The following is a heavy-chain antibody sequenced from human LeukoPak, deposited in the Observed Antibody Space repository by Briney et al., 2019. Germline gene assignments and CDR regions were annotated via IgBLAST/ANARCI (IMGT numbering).Heavy chain of an antibody. Sequence: SSETLSLTCAVSRYSISSSNWWGWIRQPPGKGLEWIGYIYYSGSTYYNPSLKSRVTMSVDTSKNQFSLKLSSVTAVDTAVYYCARSHDYSNYYLDYWGQGALVTVSS. V-gene: IGHV4-28*01. CDR2: IYYSGST. CDR3: ARSHDYSNYYLDY. D-gene: IGHD4-11*01. J-gene: IGHJ4*02. CDR1: RYSISSSNW.